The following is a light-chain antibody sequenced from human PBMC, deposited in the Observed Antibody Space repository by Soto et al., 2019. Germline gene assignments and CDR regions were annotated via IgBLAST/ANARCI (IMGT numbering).Light chain of an antibody. CDR1: RDIYNF. Sequence: DINMTQSPSSLSASVGDRVTITSKASRDIYNFLNWYQQKPGQAHKLLIYDAYNLDTGVQSRFSGSASGTDFTFTIRSLQPEDIATYYCKQYHNLPLTVGGGTKVDIK. CDR3: KQYHNLPLT. CDR2: DAY. V-gene: IGKV1-33*01. J-gene: IGKJ4*01.